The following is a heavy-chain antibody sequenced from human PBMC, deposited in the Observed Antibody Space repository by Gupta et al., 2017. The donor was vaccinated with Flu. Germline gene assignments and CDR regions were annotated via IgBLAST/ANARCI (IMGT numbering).Heavy chain of an antibody. CDR1: GYY. Sequence: GYYMHWVRQAPGQGLEWMGWINPNSGVTDYAQKFQGRVTMTRETSISTAYMELSGLRSDDTAVYYCARDKPATSYYYGMEVWGPGDHGHRLL. V-gene: IGHV1-2*02. CDR3: ARDKPATSYYYGMEV. D-gene: IGHD2-2*01. CDR2: INPNSGVT. J-gene: IGHJ6*02.